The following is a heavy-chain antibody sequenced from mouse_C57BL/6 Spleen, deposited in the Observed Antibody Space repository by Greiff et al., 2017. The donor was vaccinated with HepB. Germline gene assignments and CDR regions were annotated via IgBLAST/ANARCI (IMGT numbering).Heavy chain of an antibody. CDR2: IDPSDSET. V-gene: IGHV1-52*01. D-gene: IGHD2-4*01. Sequence: QVQLQQPGAELVRPGSSVKLSCKASGYTFTSYWMHWVKQRPIQGLDWIGNIDPSDSETHYNQKFKDKATLTVDKSSSTAYMQLRSLTSEDSAVYYSARWNEYDAYYAMDYWGQGTSVTVSS. CDR1: GYTFTSYW. J-gene: IGHJ4*01. CDR3: ARWNEYDAYYAMDY.